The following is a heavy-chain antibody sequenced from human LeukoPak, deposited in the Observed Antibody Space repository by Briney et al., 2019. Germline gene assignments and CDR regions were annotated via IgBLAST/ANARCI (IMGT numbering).Heavy chain of an antibody. J-gene: IGHJ5*02. V-gene: IGHV4-39*01. Sequence: SETLSLTCTVSGGSISSSSYYWGWIRQPSGKGLEWIEIIYYSGSTYYNPSLKSRVTISVDTSKNQFSLKLSSVTAADTAVYYCARTTRFEDIAWFDPWGQGTLVTVSS. CDR3: ARTTRFEDIAWFDP. D-gene: IGHD3-16*01. CDR1: GGSISSSSYY. CDR2: IYYSGST.